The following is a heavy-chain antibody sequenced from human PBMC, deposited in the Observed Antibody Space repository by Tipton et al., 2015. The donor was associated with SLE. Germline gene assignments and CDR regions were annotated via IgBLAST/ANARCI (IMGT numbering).Heavy chain of an antibody. V-gene: IGHV4-38-2*02. CDR3: AREWELLQDGMDV. Sequence: TLSLTCTVSGYSISSGYYWGWIRQPPGKGLEWIGSIYHSGSTYYNPSLKSRVTISVDTSKNQFSLKLSSVTAADTAVYYCAREWELLQDGMDVWGQGTTVTVSS. D-gene: IGHD1-26*01. CDR2: IYHSGST. J-gene: IGHJ6*02. CDR1: GYSISSGYY.